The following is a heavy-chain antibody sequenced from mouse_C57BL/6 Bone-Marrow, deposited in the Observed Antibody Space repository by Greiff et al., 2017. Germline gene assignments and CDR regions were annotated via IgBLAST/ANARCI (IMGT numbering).Heavy chain of an antibody. CDR2: ISSGSSTI. CDR3: ARAGNSWFAY. Sequence: EVKLVESGGGLVKPGGSLKLSCAASGFTFSDYGMHWVRQAPEKGLEWVAYISSGSSTIYYADTVKGRFTISRDNAKNTLFLQMTSLRSEDTAMYYCARAGNSWFAYWGQGTLVTVSA. V-gene: IGHV5-17*01. CDR1: GFTFSDYG. J-gene: IGHJ3*01.